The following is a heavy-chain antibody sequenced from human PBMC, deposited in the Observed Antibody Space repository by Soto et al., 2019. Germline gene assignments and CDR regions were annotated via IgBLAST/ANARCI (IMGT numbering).Heavy chain of an antibody. CDR1: GGSFSTYY. V-gene: IGHV4-34*01. CDR2: INHSGSN. Sequence: QLQQWGAGLLKPSETLSLTCVVSGGSFSTYYYNWIRQSPGKGLEWIGEINHSGSNNYSPSLKSRVTMSLDTSKNQFSLKLPSVTAADTAVYYCARGGSNDWQVAFDPWGQGTMVTVSS. D-gene: IGHD3-9*01. CDR3: ARGGSNDWQVAFDP. J-gene: IGHJ3*01.